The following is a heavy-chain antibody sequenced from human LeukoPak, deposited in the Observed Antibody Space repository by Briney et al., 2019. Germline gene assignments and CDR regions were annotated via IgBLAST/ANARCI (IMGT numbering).Heavy chain of an antibody. J-gene: IGHJ4*02. D-gene: IGHD4-17*01. V-gene: IGHV3-9*01. CDR2: ISWNSGSI. Sequence: PGGSLRLTCAASGFTFDDYAMHWVRQAPGKGLEWVSGISWNSGSIGYADSVKGRFTISRDNAKNSLYLQMNSLRAEDTALYYCAKVAQYGDYLNYYFDYWGQGTLVTVSS. CDR1: GFTFDDYA. CDR3: AKVAQYGDYLNYYFDY.